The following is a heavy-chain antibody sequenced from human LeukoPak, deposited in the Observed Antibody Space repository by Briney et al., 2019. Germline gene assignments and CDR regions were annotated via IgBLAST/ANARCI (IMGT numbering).Heavy chain of an antibody. D-gene: IGHD3-22*01. CDR2: IYHGGGS. J-gene: IGHJ4*01. V-gene: IGHV4-4*02. CDR3: ARQYRDGGFYYGYYFDY. CDR1: GGSINSGVW. Sequence: SSETLSLTCGVSGGSINSGVWWSWVRQPPGKGLEWIGEIYHGGGSNYNASLRSRVTISVDKSKNQFSLQLNSVTAADTAVYYCARQYRDGGFYYGYYFDYWGPGILVTVSS.